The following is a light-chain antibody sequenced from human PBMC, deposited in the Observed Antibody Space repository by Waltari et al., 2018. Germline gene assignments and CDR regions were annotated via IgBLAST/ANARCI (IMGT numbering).Light chain of an antibody. CDR3: SSYSSSSTLV. V-gene: IGLV2-14*03. Sequence: QSALTQPASVSGSPGQSITISCTGTSSDIVGYTYVSWYQQHPDKAPKLMIYDVSNRPSGVSNRFSGSKSGNTASLTISGLQAEDEADYYCSSYSSSSTLVFGGGTKLTVL. J-gene: IGLJ2*01. CDR1: SSDIVGYTY. CDR2: DVS.